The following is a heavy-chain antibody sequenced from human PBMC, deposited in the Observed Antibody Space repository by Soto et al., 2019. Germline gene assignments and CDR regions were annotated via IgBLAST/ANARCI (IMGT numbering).Heavy chain of an antibody. V-gene: IGHV4-34*01. Sequence: SETLSLTCAVYGGSFSGYYWSWIRQPPGKGLEWIGEINHSGSTNYNPSLKSRVTISVDTSKNQFSLKLSSVTAADTAVYYCARVVLRFLEWSFDYWGQGTLVTVSS. D-gene: IGHD3-3*01. CDR1: GGSFSGYY. J-gene: IGHJ4*02. CDR3: ARVVLRFLEWSFDY. CDR2: INHSGST.